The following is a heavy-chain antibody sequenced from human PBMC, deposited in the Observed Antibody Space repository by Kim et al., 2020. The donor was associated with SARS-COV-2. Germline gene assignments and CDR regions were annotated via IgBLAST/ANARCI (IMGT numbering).Heavy chain of an antibody. D-gene: IGHD2-2*03. J-gene: IGHJ6*02. CDR3: ARVGYCSSTSCCNGMDV. Sequence: LKSRVTISVDTSKNQFSLKLSSVTAADTAVYYCARVGYCSSTSCCNGMDVWGQGTTVTVSS. V-gene: IGHV4-34*01.